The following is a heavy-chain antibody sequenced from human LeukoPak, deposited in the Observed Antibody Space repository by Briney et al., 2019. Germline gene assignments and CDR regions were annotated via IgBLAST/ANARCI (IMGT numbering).Heavy chain of an antibody. CDR1: GGSISSSSYY. CDR3: AKVQKAARPSPFDY. D-gene: IGHD6-6*01. J-gene: IGHJ4*02. CDR2: IYYSGST. Sequence: SETLSLTCTDSGGSISSSSYYWGWIRQPPGKGLEWIGSIYYSGSTYYNPSLKSRVTISVDTSKNQFSLKLSSVTAADTAVYYCAKVQKAARPSPFDYWGQGTLVTVSS. V-gene: IGHV4-39*01.